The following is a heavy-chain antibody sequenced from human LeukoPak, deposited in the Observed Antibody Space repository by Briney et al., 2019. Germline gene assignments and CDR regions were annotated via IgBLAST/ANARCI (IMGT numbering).Heavy chain of an antibody. Sequence: PGGSLRLSCAASGFTFSDYYMSWIRQAPGKGLEWVSYISISGSTIYYADSVKGRFTISRDNAKNSLYLQMNSLRAEDTAMYYCARDIAVVTEAETRRGGYFQHWGQGTLVTVSS. V-gene: IGHV3-11*01. D-gene: IGHD2-21*02. CDR1: GFTFSDYY. CDR3: ARDIAVVTEAETRRGGYFQH. CDR2: ISISGSTI. J-gene: IGHJ1*01.